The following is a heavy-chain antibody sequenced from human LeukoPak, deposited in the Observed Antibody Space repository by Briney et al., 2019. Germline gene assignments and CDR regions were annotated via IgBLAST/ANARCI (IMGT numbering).Heavy chain of an antibody. CDR2: INSYGSGT. V-gene: IGHV3-74*01. D-gene: IGHD3-16*02. J-gene: IGHJ4*02. Sequence: GGSLRLSCAASGFTFSSYWMHWVRQAPGKGLVWVSRINSYGSGTSYADFAKGRFTISRDNATNTSYLQMNSLREDDTAVYYCGRGPDGGGIYRPGDYWGQGTLVTVSA. CDR1: GFTFSSYW. CDR3: GRGPDGGGIYRPGDY.